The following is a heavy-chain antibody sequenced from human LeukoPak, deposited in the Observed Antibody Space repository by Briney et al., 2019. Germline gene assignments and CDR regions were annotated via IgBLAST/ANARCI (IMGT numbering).Heavy chain of an antibody. Sequence: PGGSLRLSCAASGFTFSSYSMHWVRQAPGKGLEWVAFIRYDGSNKYYADSVKGRFTISRDNSKNTLYLQMNSLRAEDTAVYYCAKSDPHFITMVRGVTPPFDYWGQGTLVTVSS. CDR3: AKSDPHFITMVRGVTPPFDY. D-gene: IGHD3-10*01. CDR1: GFTFSSYS. V-gene: IGHV3-30*02. J-gene: IGHJ4*02. CDR2: IRYDGSNK.